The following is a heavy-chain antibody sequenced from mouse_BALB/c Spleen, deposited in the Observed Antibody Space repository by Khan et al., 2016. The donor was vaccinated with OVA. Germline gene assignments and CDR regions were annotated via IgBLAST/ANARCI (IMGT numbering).Heavy chain of an antibody. J-gene: IGHJ3*01. CDR1: GYSFTGYY. V-gene: IGHV1-18*01. CDR2: VNPNNGGT. D-gene: IGHD1-1*01. CDR3: GRISIITVEGFAY. Sequence: EVELVESGPDLVKPGASVKISCKTSGYSFTGYYIHWVKQSQGKSLEWIGRVNPNNGGTTYNQKFKGKAILTVEKSSSTAYMELRSLTSEDSAVYYSGRISIITVEGFAYWGQGTLVTVSA.